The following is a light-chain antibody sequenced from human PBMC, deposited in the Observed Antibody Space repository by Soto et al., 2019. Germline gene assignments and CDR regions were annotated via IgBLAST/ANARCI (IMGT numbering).Light chain of an antibody. V-gene: IGKV3-15*01. CDR3: QQYNNWPVT. CDR2: GAS. CDR1: QSVSSN. Sequence: EIVLTQSPATLSVSPGERATLSCRASQSVSSNLAWYQKKPGQAPRFLNYGASARAPGIPNRFSGSGSGTEFPHTISSLQSEDSAVYFCQQYNNWPVTLGQGTRLDIK. J-gene: IGKJ5*01.